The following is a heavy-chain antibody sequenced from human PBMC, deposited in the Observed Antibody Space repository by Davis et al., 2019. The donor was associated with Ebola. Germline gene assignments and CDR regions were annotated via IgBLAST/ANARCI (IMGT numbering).Heavy chain of an antibody. J-gene: IGHJ5*02. Sequence: PGGSLRLSCAASGFTFDDYAMHWVRQAPGKGLEWVSGISWNSGSIHYADSVRGRFTISRDNAKNSVYLQMNSLRGEDTAVYYCAKDSGWQMSPWGQGTLVTVSS. D-gene: IGHD6-19*01. CDR2: ISWNSGSI. V-gene: IGHV3-9*01. CDR3: AKDSGWQMSP. CDR1: GFTFDDYA.